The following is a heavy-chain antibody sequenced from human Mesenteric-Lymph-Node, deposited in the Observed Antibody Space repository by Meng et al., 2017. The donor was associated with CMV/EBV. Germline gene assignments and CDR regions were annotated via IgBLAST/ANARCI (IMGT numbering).Heavy chain of an antibody. CDR3: ARDQNDFSSGLMSDAFDI. Sequence: GESLKISCAASGFMFSTYAMSWVRQAPGKGLEWVANIKQDGSEKYYVDSVKGRFTISRDNAKNSLFLQMNSLRAEDTALYYCARDQNDFSSGLMSDAFDIWGQGTMVTVSS. CDR1: GFMFSTYA. D-gene: IGHD3-3*01. CDR2: IKQDGSEK. J-gene: IGHJ3*02. V-gene: IGHV3-7*01.